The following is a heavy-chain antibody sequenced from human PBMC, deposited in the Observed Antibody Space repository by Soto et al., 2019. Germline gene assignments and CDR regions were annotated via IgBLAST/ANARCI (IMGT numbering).Heavy chain of an antibody. CDR2: IYYSGST. D-gene: IGHD5-12*01. CDR3: ARGARSGYDSYYFDY. J-gene: IGHJ4*02. CDR1: GGSISSGGYY. Sequence: PSETLSLTCTVSGGSISSGGYYWSWIRQHPGKGLEWIGYIYYSGSTYYNPSLKSRVTISVDTSKNQFSLKLSSVTAADTAVYYCARGARSGYDSYYFDYWGQGTLVTVSS. V-gene: IGHV4-31*03.